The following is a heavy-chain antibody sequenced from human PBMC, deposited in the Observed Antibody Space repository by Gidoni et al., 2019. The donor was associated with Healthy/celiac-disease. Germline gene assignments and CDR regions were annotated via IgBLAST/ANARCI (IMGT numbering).Heavy chain of an antibody. CDR3: ARRPVAGTRISGYYYGMDV. D-gene: IGHD6-19*01. Sequence: QVQLVQSGAEVKKPGASVRVSCKASGYTFTSSDINWVRQATGQGLEWMGWMNPNSGNTGYAQKFQGRVTMTRNTSISTAYMELSSLRSEDTAVYYCARRPVAGTRISGYYYGMDVWGQGTTVTVSS. CDR1: GYTFTSSD. V-gene: IGHV1-8*01. CDR2: MNPNSGNT. J-gene: IGHJ6*02.